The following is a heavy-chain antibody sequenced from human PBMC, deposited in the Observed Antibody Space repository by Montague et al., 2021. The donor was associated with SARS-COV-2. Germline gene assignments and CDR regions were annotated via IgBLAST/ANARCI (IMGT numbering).Heavy chain of an antibody. D-gene: IGHD3-3*01. J-gene: IGHJ5*01. CDR3: AYGNYDSWSASIGS. V-gene: IGHV2-5*02. CDR1: GFSPSTPGVA. CDR2: IYWDDDK. Sequence: PALVKPTQTLTLTCNFSGFSPSTPGVAVGWIRQPPGEALEWLSLIYWDDDKRYSPSLKNRLTITKDTSKNQVILTVTNMGPVDTGTYFCAYGNYDSWSASIGSWGQGIMVTVSS.